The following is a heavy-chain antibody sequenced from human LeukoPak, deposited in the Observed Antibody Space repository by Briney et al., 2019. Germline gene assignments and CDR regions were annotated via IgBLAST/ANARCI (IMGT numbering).Heavy chain of an antibody. V-gene: IGHV4-34*01. Sequence: PSETLSLTCAVYGGSFSGYYWSWIRQPPGKGLEWIGEINHSGSTNYNPSLKSRVTISVDTSKNQFSLRLSSVTAADTAVYYCARPSAIKGSNWFDPWGQGTLVTVSS. CDR2: INHSGST. CDR1: GGSFSGYY. D-gene: IGHD2-2*02. J-gene: IGHJ5*02. CDR3: ARPSAIKGSNWFDP.